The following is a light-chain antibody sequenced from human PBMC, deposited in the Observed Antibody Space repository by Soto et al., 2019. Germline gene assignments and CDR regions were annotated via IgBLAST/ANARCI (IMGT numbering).Light chain of an antibody. Sequence: DIQMTQSPSSLSASVGDRVTITCRASQGISNSLAWYQQKPGKAPRLLVYAASTLQSGVPFRFSGSGSGTEFTLTISSLQPEDVATYYCQKYNSAPLTFGPGTKVDGK. J-gene: IGKJ3*01. CDR2: AAS. CDR3: QKYNSAPLT. CDR1: QGISNS. V-gene: IGKV1-27*01.